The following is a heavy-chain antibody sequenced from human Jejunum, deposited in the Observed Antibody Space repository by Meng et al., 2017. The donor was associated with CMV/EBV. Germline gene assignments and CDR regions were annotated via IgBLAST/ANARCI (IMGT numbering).Heavy chain of an antibody. J-gene: IGHJ4*02. CDR1: FTFSDHA. CDR3: ARSGYHYDSSGYSPIDS. Sequence: FTFSDHAVHWVPQAPGKGLRWVSSISSTSSTMYYADKVRGRFTMSRDNAKSSVYLQMNSLRAEDTAVYDCARSGYHYDSSGYSPIDSWGQGTLVTVSS. V-gene: IGHV3-21*01. CDR2: ISSTSSTM. D-gene: IGHD3-22*01.